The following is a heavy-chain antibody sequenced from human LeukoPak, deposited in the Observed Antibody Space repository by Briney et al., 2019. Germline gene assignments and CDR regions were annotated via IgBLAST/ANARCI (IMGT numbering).Heavy chain of an antibody. V-gene: IGHV3-23*01. CDR2: ISGSGDNT. Sequence: GGSLRLSCAASGFTFSSYAMSWVRQAPGKGLEWVSAISGSGDNTYDADSVKGRFTISRDNSKNTLYLQMNNLRAEDTAVYYCAKDTSIGRYCTNGICSPFDYWGQGTLVTVSS. CDR1: GFTFSSYA. D-gene: IGHD2-8*01. CDR3: AKDTSIGRYCTNGICSPFDY. J-gene: IGHJ4*02.